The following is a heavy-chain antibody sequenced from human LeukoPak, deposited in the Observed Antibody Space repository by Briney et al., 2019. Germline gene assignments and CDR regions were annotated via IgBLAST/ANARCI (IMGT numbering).Heavy chain of an antibody. CDR2: INHSGST. J-gene: IGHJ5*02. CDR3: ARGFSPGLRFDP. CDR1: GGSFSAYC. V-gene: IGHV4-34*01. D-gene: IGHD2/OR15-2a*01. Sequence: KPSETLSLTCAVYGGSFSAYCWSWIRQPPGKGLEWIGEINHSGSTKYNPSFKSRVAISVDTSKNQFSLNLRSVTAADTAVYYCARGFSPGLRFDPWGQGTLVTVSS.